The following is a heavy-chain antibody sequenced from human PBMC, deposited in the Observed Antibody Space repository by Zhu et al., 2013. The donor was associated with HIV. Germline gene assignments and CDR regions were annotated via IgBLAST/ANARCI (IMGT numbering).Heavy chain of an antibody. CDR1: GGTFSSYA. J-gene: IGHJ6*02. CDR2: IIPIFGTA. CDR3: AREIFIYSQLVGPSYYYYGMDV. D-gene: IGHD6-6*01. V-gene: IGHV1-69*12. Sequence: QVQLVQSGAEVKKPGSSVKVSCKASGGTFSSYAISWVRQAPGQGLEWMGGIIPIFGTANYAQKFQGRVTITADESTSTAYMELSSLRSEDTAVYYCAREIFIYSQLVGPSYYYYGMDVWAKGPRSPSP.